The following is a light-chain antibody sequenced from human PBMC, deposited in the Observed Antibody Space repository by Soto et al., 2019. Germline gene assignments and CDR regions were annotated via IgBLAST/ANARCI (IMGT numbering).Light chain of an antibody. Sequence: QSALTQPASVSGSPGQSITISCTGTSSDVGGYEHVSGYQQHPGKAPKLIIYDVTVRPSGISPRFSGSKSDNTASLAVSGLQPEDEADYYCSSYTNKDTLLFGGGTKVTVL. V-gene: IGLV2-14*03. J-gene: IGLJ3*02. CDR2: DVT. CDR1: SSDVGGYEH. CDR3: SSYTNKDTLL.